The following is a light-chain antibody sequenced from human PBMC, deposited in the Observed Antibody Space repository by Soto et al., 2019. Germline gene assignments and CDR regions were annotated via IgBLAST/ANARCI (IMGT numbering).Light chain of an antibody. V-gene: IGKV1-5*03. CDR3: QQYNSYSRT. J-gene: IGKJ1*01. CDR2: KAS. Sequence: DIQMTQSPSTLSASVGARVTITCRASQSISSWLAWYKQNPGKAPKILSYKASSLESGVPSRVRGSGSGTEFTLTISSLKPDDFETYYCQQYNSYSRTFGQGTKVDIK. CDR1: QSISSW.